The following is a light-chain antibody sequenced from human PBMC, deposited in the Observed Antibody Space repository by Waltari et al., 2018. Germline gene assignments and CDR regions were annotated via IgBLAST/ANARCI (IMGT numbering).Light chain of an antibody. CDR3: ASWDDSHYV. CDR1: NANPARNF. CDR2: RNN. J-gene: IGLJ1*01. Sequence: QSVLTQPPSASETPGQRATISCSGSNANPARNFLYGHHHLPGPAPKLLIYRNNQRPSGVPDRFSASKSGTSASLAIDGLRSEDEAIYYCASWDDSHYVFGPGTQVTVL. V-gene: IGLV1-47*01.